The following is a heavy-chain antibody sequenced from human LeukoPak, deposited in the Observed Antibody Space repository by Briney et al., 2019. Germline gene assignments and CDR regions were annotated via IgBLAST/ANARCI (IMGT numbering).Heavy chain of an antibody. J-gene: IGHJ4*02. CDR2: IYYSGNT. CDR1: GVSISSSNSY. Sequence: SETLSLTPTVSGVSISSSNSYWGWIRQPPGKGLEWIVSIYYSGNTYYNASLKSQVSISIDTSNKQFSLKLTSVTAADTAVYYCARQTGSGLFILPGGQGTLVTVSS. CDR3: ARQTGSGLFILP. D-gene: IGHD3/OR15-3a*01. V-gene: IGHV4-39*01.